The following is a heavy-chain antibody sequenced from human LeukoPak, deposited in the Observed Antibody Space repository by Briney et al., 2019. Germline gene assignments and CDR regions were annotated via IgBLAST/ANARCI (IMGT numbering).Heavy chain of an antibody. V-gene: IGHV4-31*03. CDR3: ARSPYGNFDY. Sequence: SETLSLTCTVSGGSISRGGYYWRWIRQHPGKGLEWIGYIYYSGSTYYNPSLKSRGTISGDTSKNQFSLKLSSVTAADTAVYYCARSPYGNFDYWGQGTLVTVSS. CDR2: IYYSGST. D-gene: IGHD1-1*01. CDR1: GGSISRGGYY. J-gene: IGHJ4*02.